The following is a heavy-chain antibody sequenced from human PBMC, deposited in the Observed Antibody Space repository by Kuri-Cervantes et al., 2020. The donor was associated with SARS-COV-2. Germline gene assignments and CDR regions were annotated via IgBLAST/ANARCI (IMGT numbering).Heavy chain of an antibody. CDR1: GFTFSSYA. CDR2: ISYDGSNK. J-gene: IGHJ4*02. CDR3: ASYGDYGEGPLDY. Sequence: GGSLRLSCAASGFTFSSYAMHWVRQAPGKGLEWVAVISYDGSNKYYADSVKGRFTISRDNSKNTLYLQMNSLRAEDTAVYYCASYGDYGEGPLDYWGQGTLVTVSS. V-gene: IGHV3-30-3*01. D-gene: IGHD4-17*01.